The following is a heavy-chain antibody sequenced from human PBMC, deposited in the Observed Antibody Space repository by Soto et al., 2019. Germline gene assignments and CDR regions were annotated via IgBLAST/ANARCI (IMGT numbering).Heavy chain of an antibody. V-gene: IGHV1-69*12. D-gene: IGHD2-15*01. J-gene: IGHJ6*02. Sequence: QVQLVQSGAEVKKPGSSVKVSCKASGGAFNNFAISWVRQAPGQGLEWMGAIIPFFSSPNYSQKLQGRLTITEAEATSTAHMELNVLGADGTAVYCCGIDRAKRGSSYCYGMDVWGQGTTVTVSS. CDR3: GIDRAKRGSSYCYGMDV. CDR1: GGAFNNFA. CDR2: IIPFFSSP.